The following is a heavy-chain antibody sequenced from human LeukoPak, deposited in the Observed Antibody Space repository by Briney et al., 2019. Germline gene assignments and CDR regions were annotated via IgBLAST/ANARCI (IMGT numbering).Heavy chain of an antibody. V-gene: IGHV3-7*01. Sequence: GGSLRLSCAASGFTFSSYAMHWVRQAPGKGLEWVANIKQDGSEKYYVDSVKGRFTISRDNAKNSLYLQMNSLRAEDTAVYYCARDVEYSSNFDYWGQGTLVTVSS. D-gene: IGHD6-6*01. J-gene: IGHJ4*02. CDR2: IKQDGSEK. CDR1: GFTFSSYA. CDR3: ARDVEYSSNFDY.